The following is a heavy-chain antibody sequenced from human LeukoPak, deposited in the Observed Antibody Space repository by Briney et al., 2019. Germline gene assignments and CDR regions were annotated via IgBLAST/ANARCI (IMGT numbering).Heavy chain of an antibody. V-gene: IGHV3-33*01. Sequence: TGGSLRLSCAASGFTFSNYGMHWVRQAPDKGLEWVAVIWYDGSNKYYADSVKGRFTISRDNSKNTLYLQMNSLRAEDTAVYYCAGNYGPYYFDYWGQGTLVTVSS. CDR1: GFTFSNYG. CDR2: IWYDGSNK. J-gene: IGHJ4*02. D-gene: IGHD3-10*01. CDR3: AGNYGPYYFDY.